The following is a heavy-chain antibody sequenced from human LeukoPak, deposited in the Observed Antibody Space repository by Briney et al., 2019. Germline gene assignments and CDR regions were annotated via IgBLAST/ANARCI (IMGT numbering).Heavy chain of an antibody. CDR3: ARDLEENPYSSSWYRWFDP. CDR1: GGSISSYY. D-gene: IGHD6-13*01. CDR2: IYYSGST. Sequence: SETLSLTCTVSGGSISSYYWSWIRQPPEKRLEWIGYIYYSGSTNYNPSLKSRVTISLATSKNQFSLKLSSVTAADTAVYYCARDLEENPYSSSWYRWFDPWGQGTLVTVSS. V-gene: IGHV4-59*01. J-gene: IGHJ5*02.